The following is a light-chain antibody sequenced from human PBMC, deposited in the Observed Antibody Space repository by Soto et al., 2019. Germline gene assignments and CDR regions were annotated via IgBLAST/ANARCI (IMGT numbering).Light chain of an antibody. CDR3: LQHNNYPRT. CDR2: AAS. J-gene: IGKJ1*01. V-gene: IGKV1-17*01. Sequence: DIQMTQSPSSLSASVGDRVTITCRASQGIGNDLGWYQQKPGSAPKRLIYAASSLQSGVPSRFSGSGSGTEFTLTISCLQPEDFATYYCLQHNNYPRTFGQGTKGEIK. CDR1: QGIGND.